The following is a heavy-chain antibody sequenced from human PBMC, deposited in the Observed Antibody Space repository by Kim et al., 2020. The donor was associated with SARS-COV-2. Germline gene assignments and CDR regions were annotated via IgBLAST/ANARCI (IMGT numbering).Heavy chain of an antibody. D-gene: IGHD3-9*01. V-gene: IGHV4-59*01. J-gene: IGHJ3*02. Sequence: SRVTISVDTSKNQFSLKLSSVTAADTAVYYCARAGGELRYFDWFVDAFDIWGQGTMVTVSS. CDR3: ARAGGELRYFDWFVDAFDI.